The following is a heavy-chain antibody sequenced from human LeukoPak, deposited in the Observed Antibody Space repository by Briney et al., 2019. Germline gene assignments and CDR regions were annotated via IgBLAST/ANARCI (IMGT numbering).Heavy chain of an antibody. Sequence: PSETLSLTCTVSGYSISSGYYWGWIRQPPGKGLEWIGSVYNSGGPYYKPSLKSRVTISIDTSGNQFSLMLNSVTAADTAVYYCARSLLRFLGKYYYYYYMDVWGKGTTVTVSS. CDR1: GYSISSGYY. D-gene: IGHD3-3*01. CDR3: ARSLLRFLGKYYYYYYMDV. CDR2: VYNSGGP. J-gene: IGHJ6*03. V-gene: IGHV4-38-2*02.